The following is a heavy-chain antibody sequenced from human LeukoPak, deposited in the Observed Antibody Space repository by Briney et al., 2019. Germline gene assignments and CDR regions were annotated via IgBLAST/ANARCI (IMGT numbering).Heavy chain of an antibody. CDR3: ARHAYYYDRSGSYEAFDI. J-gene: IGHJ3*02. Sequence: SETLSLTCTVSGGSISSYYWSWIRQPPGKGLEWIGYIYYSGSTNYNPSLKSRVTISVDASKNQFSLKLSSVTAADTAVYYCARHAYYYDRSGSYEAFDIWGQGTMVTVSS. CDR1: GGSISSYY. D-gene: IGHD3-22*01. CDR2: IYYSGST. V-gene: IGHV4-59*01.